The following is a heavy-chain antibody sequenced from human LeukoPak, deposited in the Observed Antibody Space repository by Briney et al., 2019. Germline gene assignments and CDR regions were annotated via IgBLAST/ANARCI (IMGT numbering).Heavy chain of an antibody. CDR3: ARDFRDTSLITYPYFMDV. Sequence: GGSLRLSCAASGFTFDDYAMHWVRQGPGKGLEWVSGISWNSGSIGYADSVKGRFTISRDNAKNSVYLQMNSLRAEDTAVYYCARDFRDTSLITYPYFMDVWGKGTTVTISS. CDR2: ISWNSGSI. V-gene: IGHV3-9*01. CDR1: GFTFDDYA. D-gene: IGHD3-16*01. J-gene: IGHJ6*03.